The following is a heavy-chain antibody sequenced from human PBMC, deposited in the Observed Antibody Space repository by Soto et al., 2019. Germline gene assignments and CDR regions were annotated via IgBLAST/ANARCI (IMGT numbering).Heavy chain of an antibody. V-gene: IGHV1-18*01. Sequence: QVHLVQSGAEVKKPGASVKVSCKTSGYTFSSYGIMWVRQAPGQGLECMGWISTFNGNAHYAQNLQDRVTMTTDTSTSTVYLELTSLTSDDTGAYYCARLNGYSTGWSATWGQGTLVTVSS. CDR1: GYTFSSYG. CDR2: ISTFNGNA. CDR3: ARLNGYSTGWSAT. J-gene: IGHJ5*02. D-gene: IGHD2-8*02.